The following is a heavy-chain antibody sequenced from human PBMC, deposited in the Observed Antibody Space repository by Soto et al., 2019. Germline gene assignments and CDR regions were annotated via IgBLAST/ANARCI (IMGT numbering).Heavy chain of an antibody. V-gene: IGHV4-59*01. CDR1: GGSISSYY. J-gene: IGHJ6*02. CDR2: IYYSGST. D-gene: IGHD2-8*01. Sequence: SETLSLTCTVSGGSISSYYWSWIRQPPGKGLEWIGYIYYSGSTNYNPSLKSRVTISVDTSKKQFSLKLNSVTAADTAVYYCARGNGNYYYYGLDVWGLGTTVT. CDR3: ARGNGNYYYYGLDV.